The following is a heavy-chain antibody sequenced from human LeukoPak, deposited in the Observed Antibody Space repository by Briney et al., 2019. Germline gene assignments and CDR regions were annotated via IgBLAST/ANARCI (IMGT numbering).Heavy chain of an antibody. D-gene: IGHD3-16*01. V-gene: IGHV3-11*01. CDR1: GFTFSDYY. CDR3: PRESGGYSFDS. J-gene: IGHJ4*01. CDR2: ISSSGSTI. Sequence: AGGSLRLSCAASGFTFSDYYMSCVRQAPGKGLEWVSYISSSGSTIYYADSVRGRFTISRDNAKNPLYLQMNSRRAEDTAVHYSPRESGGYSFDSSGPGKLVTAS.